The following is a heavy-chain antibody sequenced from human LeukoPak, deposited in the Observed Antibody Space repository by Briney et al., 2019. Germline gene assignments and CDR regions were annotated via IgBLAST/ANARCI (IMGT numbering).Heavy chain of an antibody. CDR2: ISSSSSCI. J-gene: IGHJ4*02. V-gene: IGHV3-21*01. CDR1: GFTFSSYS. CDR3: ARDDPYGSGSYYKF. Sequence: GGSLRLSCAASGFTFSSYSMNWVRQAPGKGLEWVSSISSSSSCIYYADSVKGRFTISRDNAKNSLYLQMNSLRAEDTAVYYCARDDPYGSGSYYKFWGQGTLVTVSS. D-gene: IGHD3-10*01.